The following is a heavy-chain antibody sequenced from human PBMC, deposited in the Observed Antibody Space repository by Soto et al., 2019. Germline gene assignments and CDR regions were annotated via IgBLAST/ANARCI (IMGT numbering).Heavy chain of an antibody. CDR2: IKQDGSEK. CDR1: GFTFSRYW. V-gene: IGHV3-7*01. D-gene: IGHD2-2*01. Sequence: PGGSLRLSCAASGFTFSRYWMSWVRQAPGKGLEWVANIKQDGSEKYYVDSVKGRFTISRDNAKNSLYLQMNSLRAEDTAVYYCARAGSTGWYGMDVWGQGTTVTVSS. J-gene: IGHJ6*02. CDR3: ARAGSTGWYGMDV.